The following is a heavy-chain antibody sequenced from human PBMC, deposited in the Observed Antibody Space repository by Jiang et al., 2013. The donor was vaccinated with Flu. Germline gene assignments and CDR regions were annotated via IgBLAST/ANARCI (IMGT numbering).Heavy chain of an antibody. CDR3: ARLPTIAAAGIQYYYYGMDV. CDR2: IYYSGST. V-gene: IGHV4-39*01. CDR1: GGSISSSSYY. D-gene: IGHD6-13*01. Sequence: GLVKPSETLSLTCTVSGGSISSSSYYWGWIRQPPGKGLEWIGSIYYSGSTYYNPSLKSRVTISVDTSKNQFSLKLSSVTAADTAVYYCARLPTIAAAGIQYYYYGMDVWGQGTTVTVSS. J-gene: IGHJ6*02.